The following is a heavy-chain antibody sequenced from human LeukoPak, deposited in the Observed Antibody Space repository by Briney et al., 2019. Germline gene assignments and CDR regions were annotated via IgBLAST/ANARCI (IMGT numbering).Heavy chain of an antibody. CDR1: GYTFTGYY. CDR3: AIEVVVIATDAFDI. D-gene: IGHD2-21*01. V-gene: IGHV1-2*02. CDR2: INPNSGGT. Sequence: ASVKVSCKASGYTFTGYYMHWVRQAPGQGLEWMGWINPNSGGTNYAQKFQGRVTMTRDTSISTAYMELSGLRSDDTAVYYCAIEVVVIATDAFDIWGQGTMVTVSS. J-gene: IGHJ3*02.